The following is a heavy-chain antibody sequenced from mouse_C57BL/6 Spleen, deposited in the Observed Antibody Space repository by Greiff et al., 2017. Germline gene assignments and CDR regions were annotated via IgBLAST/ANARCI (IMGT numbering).Heavy chain of an antibody. Sequence: EVQGVESGGGLVQPKGSLKLSCAASGFSFTTYAMNWVRQAPGKGLDWVARIRSKSNNYATYYADSVKDRFTISRDDSESMLYLQMNNLKTEDTAMYYGVSSYYYGSSPLAYWGQGTLVTVSA. V-gene: IGHV10-1*01. D-gene: IGHD1-1*01. CDR3: VSSYYYGSSPLAY. J-gene: IGHJ3*01. CDR1: GFSFTTYA. CDR2: IRSKSNNYAT.